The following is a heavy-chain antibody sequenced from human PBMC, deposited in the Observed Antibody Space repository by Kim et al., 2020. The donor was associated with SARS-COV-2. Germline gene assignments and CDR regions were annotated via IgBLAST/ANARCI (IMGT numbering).Heavy chain of an antibody. CDR3: ATTAGIAAAKVPGYYGMDV. J-gene: IGHJ6*02. V-gene: IGHV3-7*01. Sequence: GGSLRLSCAASGFTFSSYWMSWVRQAPGKGLEWVANIKQDGSEKYYVDSVKGRFTISRDNAKNSLYLQMNSLRAEDTAVYYCATTAGIAAAKVPGYYGMDVWGQAATVTVSS. CDR2: IKQDGSEK. CDR1: GFTFSSYW. D-gene: IGHD6-13*01.